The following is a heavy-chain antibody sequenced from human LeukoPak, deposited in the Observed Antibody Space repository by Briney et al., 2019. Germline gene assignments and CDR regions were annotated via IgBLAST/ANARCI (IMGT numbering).Heavy chain of an antibody. CDR2: ISYDGSNK. J-gene: IGHJ4*02. D-gene: IGHD2-15*01. V-gene: IGHV3-30*04. CDR3: ARQAHGSWSEVDY. Sequence: GGSLRLSCAASGFTFSSYAMHWVRQAPGKGLEWVAVISYDGSNKYYADSVKGRFTISRDNSKNTLYLQMNSLRAEDTAVYYCARQAHGSWSEVDYWGQGTLVTVSS. CDR1: GFTFSSYA.